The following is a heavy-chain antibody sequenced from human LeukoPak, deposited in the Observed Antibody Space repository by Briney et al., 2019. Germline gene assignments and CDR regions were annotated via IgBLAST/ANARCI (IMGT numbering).Heavy chain of an antibody. CDR3: ARDRGSFDI. D-gene: IGHD3-10*01. J-gene: IGHJ2*01. CDR1: GFTFGSFS. Sequence: PGGSLRLSCAASGFTFGSFSMTWVRQAPGKGLEWVSSISSSGTYIYYADSVKGRFTISRDNAKNSVFLQMNSLQPEDTAVYWCARDRGSFDIWGRGTLVTVSS. CDR2: ISSSGTYI. V-gene: IGHV3-21*01.